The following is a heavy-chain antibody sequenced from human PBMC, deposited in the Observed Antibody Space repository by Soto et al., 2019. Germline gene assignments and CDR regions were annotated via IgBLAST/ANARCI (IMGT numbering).Heavy chain of an antibody. D-gene: IGHD3-3*01. CDR3: ASERIRSGYSHYYGMDV. CDR1: GGSVSSGSSY. J-gene: IGHJ6*02. Sequence: QVQLQESGPGLVKPSETLSLTCTVSGGSVSSGSSYWCWIRQPPGKGLEWIGNMYYSGTTNYNPSLKSRLSISVDTSKNQFSLRLTYVTAADTAVYYCASERIRSGYSHYYGMDVWGQGTTVTVSS. V-gene: IGHV4-61*01. CDR2: MYYSGTT.